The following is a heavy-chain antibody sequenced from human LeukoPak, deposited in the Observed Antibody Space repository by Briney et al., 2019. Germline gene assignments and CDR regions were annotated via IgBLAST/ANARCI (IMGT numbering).Heavy chain of an antibody. J-gene: IGHJ4*02. CDR1: GDSVSSNCAA. CDR3: ARDLDGFEF. Sequence: SQTLSLTCAISGDSVSSNCAAWNWIRQSPSRGREWLRRTYYRSKWNNGYALSVKSRINITPVPYKNLFALHLNAVTPGDTAVYYCARDLDGFEFWGQGTLVTVSS. CDR2: TYYRSKWNN. V-gene: IGHV6-1*01.